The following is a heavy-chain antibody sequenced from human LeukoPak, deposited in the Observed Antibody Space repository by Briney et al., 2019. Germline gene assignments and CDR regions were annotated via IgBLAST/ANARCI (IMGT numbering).Heavy chain of an antibody. J-gene: IGHJ3*02. V-gene: IGHV3-48*01. CDR1: GFTFSGHS. Sequence: AGGSLRLPCAASGFTFSGHSMNWVRQAPGKGLEWVSYITSGSTTIYYADSVKGRFTISRDNAKNSLYLQMSSLRAEDTAVYHCARGVAAPWAFDIWGQGTVVTVSS. CDR3: ARGVAAPWAFDI. D-gene: IGHD2-15*01. CDR2: ITSGSTTI.